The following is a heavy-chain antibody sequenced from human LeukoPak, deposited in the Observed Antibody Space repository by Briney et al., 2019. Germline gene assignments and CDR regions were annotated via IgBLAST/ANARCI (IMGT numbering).Heavy chain of an antibody. CDR2: INHFGTK. Sequence: PSETLSLTCAVYGGTFGGYYWTWIRQAPGEGPEWIGEINHFGTKNYNPSLKGRLTISVDTAKKQFSLILRSVTAADPAVYYCARAGNVLVVTQKKKKPIDLWAQGTQVVVSS. J-gene: IGHJ5*02. CDR3: ARAGNVLVVTQKKKKPIDL. V-gene: IGHV4-34*01. D-gene: IGHD1-14*01. CDR1: GGTFGGYY.